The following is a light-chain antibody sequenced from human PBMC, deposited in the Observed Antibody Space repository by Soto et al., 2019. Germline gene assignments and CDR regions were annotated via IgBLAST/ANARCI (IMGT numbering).Light chain of an antibody. J-gene: IGKJ1*01. CDR3: HKRQSWPRT. CDR1: QYINTR. V-gene: IGKV3-11*01. CDR2: QTS. Sequence: ELVLPQSPATLSSFPGDSVTLSGRASQYINTRLAWYQHRPGQAPRLLIYQTSIRAAGIPARFSASGSGTDFTLTISDVQPEEFALYYCHKRQSWPRTFGQGTKVDIK.